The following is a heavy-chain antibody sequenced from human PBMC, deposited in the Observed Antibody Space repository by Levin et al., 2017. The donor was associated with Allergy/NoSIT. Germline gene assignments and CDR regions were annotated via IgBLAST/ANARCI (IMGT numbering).Heavy chain of an antibody. Sequence: PGGSLRLSCAASDFSFSSYGMNWVRQAPGKGLEWISYINSGSTTIHYADSVKGRFTISRDNAKNSLFLQMNSLRAEDTAVYYCARGFYASGSQFDYWGQGTLVTVSS. CDR3: ARGFYASGSQFDY. J-gene: IGHJ4*02. CDR1: DFSFSSYG. D-gene: IGHD3-10*01. CDR2: INSGSTTI. V-gene: IGHV3-48*01.